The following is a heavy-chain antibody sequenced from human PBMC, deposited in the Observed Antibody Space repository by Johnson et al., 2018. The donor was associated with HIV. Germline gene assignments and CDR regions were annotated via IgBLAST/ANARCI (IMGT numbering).Heavy chain of an antibody. CDR2: ISWNSANI. Sequence: VQLVESGGGLVQPGRSLRLSCAVSGFSFDDYAMHWVRQAPGKGPEWVSGISWNSANIGYADSVKGRFTISRDNAKNSLYLQMNSLRAEDTALYYCAKDSHMVAPRRAFDIWGQGTMVIVTS. J-gene: IGHJ3*02. CDR1: GFSFDDYA. V-gene: IGHV3-9*01. CDR3: AKDSHMVAPRRAFDI. D-gene: IGHD3-10*01.